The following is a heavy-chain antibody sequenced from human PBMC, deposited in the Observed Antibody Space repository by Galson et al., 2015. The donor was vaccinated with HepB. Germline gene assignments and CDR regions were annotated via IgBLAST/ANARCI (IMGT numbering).Heavy chain of an antibody. D-gene: IGHD2-21*01. CDR1: GFTFSYYS. CDR3: ARGMYCGTGECFVNNRFDP. CDR2: ISSRSTTI. Sequence: SLRLSCAASGFTFSYYSMNWVRQAPGKGLEWISYISSRSTTIYYADSVKGRITISRDNAKNSLYLLMSNLRDEDTAVYYCARGMYCGTGECFVNNRFDPWGQGTLVTVSS. J-gene: IGHJ5*02. V-gene: IGHV3-48*02.